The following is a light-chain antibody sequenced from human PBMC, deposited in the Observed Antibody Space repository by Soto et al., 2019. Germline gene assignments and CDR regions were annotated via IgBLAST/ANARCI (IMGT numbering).Light chain of an antibody. CDR3: QQSYSTPRK. J-gene: IGKJ1*01. V-gene: IGKV1-39*01. CDR1: QSISSY. CDR2: AAS. Sequence: DTQMTQSPSSLSASVGDRVTITCRASQSISSYLNWYQQKPGKAPKLLIYAASSLQSGVPSRFSGSGSGTDFTLTISSLQPEDFETYYCQQSYSTPRKFGQGTKV.